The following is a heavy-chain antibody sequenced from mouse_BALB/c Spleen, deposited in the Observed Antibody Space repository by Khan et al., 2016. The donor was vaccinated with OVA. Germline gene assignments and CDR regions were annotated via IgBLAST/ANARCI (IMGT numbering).Heavy chain of an antibody. CDR1: GYNFTSYW. CDR3: ATRSYYGTRNFDV. D-gene: IGHD1-1*01. CDR2: IYPGSGSS. Sequence: QVQLQQPGAELVKPGTSVNLSCKASGYNFTSYWINWGKMRPGQGLEWIGDIYPGSGSSYYNEMFKSKATLTVDTSSSTAYMQLSRLASEDPALYYCATRSYYGTRNFDVWGAGTTVTVSS. J-gene: IGHJ1*01. V-gene: IGHV1-55*01.